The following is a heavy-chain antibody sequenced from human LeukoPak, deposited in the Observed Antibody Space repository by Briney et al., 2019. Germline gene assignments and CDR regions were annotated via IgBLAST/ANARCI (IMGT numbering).Heavy chain of an antibody. CDR3: ARVRGYYDSSRYDY. J-gene: IGHJ4*02. Sequence: KASETLSLTCTVSGASISSYYWSWIRQPPGKGLEWIGYIYYSGSTNYNPALKSRVTISEDTSKNQISLKLSSVTAADTAVYYCARVRGYYDSSRYDYWGQGTLVTVSS. CDR1: GASISSYY. V-gene: IGHV4-59*01. D-gene: IGHD3-22*01. CDR2: IYYSGST.